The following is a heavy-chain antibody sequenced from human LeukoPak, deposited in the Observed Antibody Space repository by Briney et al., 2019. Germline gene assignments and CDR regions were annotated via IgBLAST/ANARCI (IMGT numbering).Heavy chain of an antibody. CDR1: GFTFSSYE. CDR3: ARFGRTTFDY. Sequence: QPGGPLRLSCAASGFTFSSYEMNWVRQAPGKGLEWVSYISSSGSTIYYADSVKGRFTISRDNAKNSLYLQMNSLRAEDTAVYYCARFGRTTFDYWGQGTLVTVSS. J-gene: IGHJ4*02. CDR2: ISSSGSTI. D-gene: IGHD4-11*01. V-gene: IGHV3-48*03.